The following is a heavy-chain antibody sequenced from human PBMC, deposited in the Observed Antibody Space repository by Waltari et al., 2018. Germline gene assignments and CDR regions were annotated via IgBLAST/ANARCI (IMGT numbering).Heavy chain of an antibody. V-gene: IGHV1-2*02. Sequence: QVPLVPSGAEVRKPSALVKVSCPASGYTLSEYEINWLRQAPGQGLEWMGWVNPKSGGTNYAQNCLGKLTMTTCTSSSTAYMEMNSLRSDDTAVYFCAREEGGMYTLRGALDLWGQGTMVTVS. CDR3: AREEGGMYTLRGALDL. CDR2: VNPKSGGT. CDR1: GYTLSEYE. D-gene: IGHD1-26*01. J-gene: IGHJ3*01.